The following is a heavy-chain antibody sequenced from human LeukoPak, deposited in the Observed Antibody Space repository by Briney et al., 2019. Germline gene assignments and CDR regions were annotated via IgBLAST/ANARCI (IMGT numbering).Heavy chain of an antibody. V-gene: IGHV3-23*01. D-gene: IGHD4-17*01. Sequence: GGSLRLACEASGFTFSSYAMSWVRQAPGRGLEWVSSITAGHYPTYNTDSVKGRFTISRDNSKNTLYLQMNSLRADDTAVYYCTKDPNGDYVGAFDPWGQGTLVTVSS. CDR1: GFTFSSYA. CDR3: TKDPNGDYVGAFDP. CDR2: ITAGHYPT. J-gene: IGHJ5*02.